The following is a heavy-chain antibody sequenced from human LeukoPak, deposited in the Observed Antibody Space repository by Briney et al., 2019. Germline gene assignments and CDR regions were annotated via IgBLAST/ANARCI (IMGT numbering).Heavy chain of an antibody. Sequence: TSEALSLTCTVSGGSISSYYWSWIRQPPGKGLEWIGYIYYSGSTNYNPSLKSRVTISVDTSKNQFSLKLSSVTAADTAVYYCARGDVATLSYWGQGTLVTVSS. CDR2: IYYSGST. CDR1: GGSISSYY. CDR3: ARGDVATLSY. J-gene: IGHJ4*02. V-gene: IGHV4-59*01. D-gene: IGHD5-12*01.